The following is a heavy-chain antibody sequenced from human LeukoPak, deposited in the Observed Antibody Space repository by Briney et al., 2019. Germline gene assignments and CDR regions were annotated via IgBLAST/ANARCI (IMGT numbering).Heavy chain of an antibody. D-gene: IGHD5-24*01. Sequence: GSLRLSCAASGFNFSSYWMSWVRQAPGKGLEWVANINQDGGKKYYVDSVRGRFAISRDNAENSVYLQMNSLRAEDTAVYYCARDPQSQAMAVYYYYYGMDVWGQGTTVTVSS. V-gene: IGHV3-7*01. CDR2: INQDGGKK. J-gene: IGHJ6*02. CDR1: GFNFSSYW. CDR3: ARDPQSQAMAVYYYYYGMDV.